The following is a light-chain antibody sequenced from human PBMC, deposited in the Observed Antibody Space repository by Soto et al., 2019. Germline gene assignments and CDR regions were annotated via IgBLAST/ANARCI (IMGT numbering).Light chain of an antibody. J-gene: IGLJ1*01. CDR2: DVN. CDR1: SSDVGGYKS. V-gene: IGLV2-14*01. CDR3: SSYTSSYSYV. Sequence: QSALTQPASVSGPPGQSIAISCTGTSSDVGGYKSVSWYQQDPGKAPKLLIYDVNNRPSGISDRFSGSKSGNTASLTISGLQADDEADYYCSSYTSSYSYVFGTGTKLTVL.